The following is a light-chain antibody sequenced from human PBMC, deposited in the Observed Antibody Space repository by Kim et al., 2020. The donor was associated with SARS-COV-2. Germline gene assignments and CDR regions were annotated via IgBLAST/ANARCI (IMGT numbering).Light chain of an antibody. CDR2: EDS. CDR3: QAWDSSTVL. Sequence: SYELTQPPSVSVSLGQTASITCSGDKLEDKYISWYQQKPGQSPVLVIYEDSKRPSGIPERFSGSNSGNTATLTVSGTQSVDEADYYCQAWDSSTVLFGGGTQLTVL. J-gene: IGLJ2*01. CDR1: KLEDKY. V-gene: IGLV3-1*01.